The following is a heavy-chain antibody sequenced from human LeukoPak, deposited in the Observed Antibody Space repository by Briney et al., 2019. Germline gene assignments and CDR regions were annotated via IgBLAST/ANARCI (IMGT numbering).Heavy chain of an antibody. CDR3: ARSKGLGYCSSTSCHYYYYYGMDV. D-gene: IGHD2-2*01. CDR2: IWYDGSNK. Sequence: PGGSLRLSCAASGFTFSSYGMHWVRQAPGKGLEWVAVIWYDGSNKYYADSVKGRFTISRDNSKNTLYLQMNSLRAEDTTVYYCARSKGLGYCSSTSCHYYYYYGMDVWGKGTTVTASS. CDR1: GFTFSSYG. V-gene: IGHV3-33*01. J-gene: IGHJ6*04.